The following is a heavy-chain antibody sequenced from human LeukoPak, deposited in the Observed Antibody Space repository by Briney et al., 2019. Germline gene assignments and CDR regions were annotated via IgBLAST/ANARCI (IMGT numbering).Heavy chain of an antibody. J-gene: IGHJ4*02. CDR2: INPRDSDS. CDR3: AKISLAGDYFDY. V-gene: IGHV5-51*01. CDR1: GYSFSAYW. Sequence: GESLKISCKTSGYSFSAYWIAWVRQMPGKGLEWMGIINPRDSDSRYGPSFQGQVTFSADNSINTAYLHWISLKTSDTATYYCAKISLAGDYFDYWGQGTLIAVSS. D-gene: IGHD6-19*01.